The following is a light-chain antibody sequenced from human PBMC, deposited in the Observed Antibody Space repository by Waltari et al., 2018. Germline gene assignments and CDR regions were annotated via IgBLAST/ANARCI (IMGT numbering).Light chain of an antibody. Sequence: DIVMTHSPATLSVSPGERAPLSCRASQSISIYLAWFQQKPGQAPRLLIYHASTRATGIPARLSGSGSGTEFTLTISSLQSEDFAVYYCQQYYDGRTFGQGTKLEIK. CDR3: QQYYDGRT. CDR1: QSISIY. CDR2: HAS. V-gene: IGKV3-15*01. J-gene: IGKJ2*01.